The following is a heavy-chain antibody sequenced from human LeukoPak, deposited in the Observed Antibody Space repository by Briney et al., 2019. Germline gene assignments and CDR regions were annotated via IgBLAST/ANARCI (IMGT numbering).Heavy chain of an antibody. D-gene: IGHD3-10*01. V-gene: IGHV4-30-2*01. CDR2: IYHSGST. Sequence: SETLSLTCAVSGGSISSGGYSWSWIRQPPGKGLEWIGYIYHSGSTYYNPSLKSRVTISVDRSKNQFSLKLSSVTAADTAVYYCARAQLWFGELSNWFEPWGQGTLVTVSS. CDR3: ARAQLWFGELSNWFEP. CDR1: GGSISSGGYS. J-gene: IGHJ5*02.